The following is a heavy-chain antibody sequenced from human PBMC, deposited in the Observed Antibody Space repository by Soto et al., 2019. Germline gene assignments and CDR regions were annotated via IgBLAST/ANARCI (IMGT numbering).Heavy chain of an antibody. D-gene: IGHD2-8*02. V-gene: IGHV3-30*03. CDR1: GFDFSNSG. Sequence: GGSLRLSCTASGFDFSNSGIQWVRQTPGKGLEWVALISFDGDKYYVDSVKGRFTISRDNPTNTVYLQMNRLRPEDTGVYYCARDYARGWCQFWGQGTLVTVSS. CDR3: ARDYARGWCQF. J-gene: IGHJ4*02. CDR2: ISFDGDK.